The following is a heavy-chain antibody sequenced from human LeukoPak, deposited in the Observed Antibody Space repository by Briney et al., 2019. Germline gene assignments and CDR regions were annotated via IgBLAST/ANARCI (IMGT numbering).Heavy chain of an antibody. CDR3: ARVYYGSGSYHNWFDP. CDR2: ISSSGSTI. J-gene: IGHJ5*02. Sequence: QPGGSLRLSCAASGFTFSGYEMNWVRQAPGKGLEWVSYISSSGSTIYYADSVKGRFTISRDNAKNSLYLQMNSLRAEDTAVYYCARVYYGSGSYHNWFDPWGQGTLVTVSS. D-gene: IGHD3-10*01. CDR1: GFTFSGYE. V-gene: IGHV3-48*03.